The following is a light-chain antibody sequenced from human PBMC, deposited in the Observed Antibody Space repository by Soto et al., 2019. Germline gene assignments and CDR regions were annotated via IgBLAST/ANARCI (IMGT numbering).Light chain of an antibody. CDR1: QSVSSN. V-gene: IGKV3-15*01. CDR2: GAS. J-gene: IGKJ1*01. CDR3: HQRKSWPRT. Sequence: ELVMTQSPANLSQAPAKRATLSCRASQSVSSNVAWYQQKPGQAPRLLIYGASTRATGIPARFSGSGSGTEFTLTISSLQSEDFAVYYCHQRKSWPRTFGQGTKVDI.